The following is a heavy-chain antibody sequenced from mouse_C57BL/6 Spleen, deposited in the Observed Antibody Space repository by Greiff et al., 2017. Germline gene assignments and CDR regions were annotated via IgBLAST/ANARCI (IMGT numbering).Heavy chain of an antibody. J-gene: IGHJ4*01. CDR3: ARLGYGYEAMEY. D-gene: IGHD2-10*02. CDR1: GYTFTSYW. Sequence: QVQLQQPGAELVKPGASVKLSCKASGYTFTSYWMHWVKQRPGQGLEWIGMIHPNSGSTNYNEKFKSKATLTVDKSSSTAYMQLSSLASEDSAVYYCARLGYGYEAMEYGGQGTSVTVSS. CDR2: IHPNSGST. V-gene: IGHV1-64*01.